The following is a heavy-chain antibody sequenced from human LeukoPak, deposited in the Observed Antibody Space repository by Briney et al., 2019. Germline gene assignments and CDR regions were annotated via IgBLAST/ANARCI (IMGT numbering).Heavy chain of an antibody. CDR1: GFPFSDYG. CDR2: IWYDGSKK. CDR3: ARAHSSSSTFDL. Sequence: GSLDLSWAASGFPFSDYGIPWGRPAPGQGLEWVALIWYDGSKKYYADSVKGRFTISRDNTKNTLYLQLNSLRADDTAVYYCARAHSSSSTFDLWGQGTLVTVSS. D-gene: IGHD6-6*01. V-gene: IGHV3-33*01. J-gene: IGHJ4*02.